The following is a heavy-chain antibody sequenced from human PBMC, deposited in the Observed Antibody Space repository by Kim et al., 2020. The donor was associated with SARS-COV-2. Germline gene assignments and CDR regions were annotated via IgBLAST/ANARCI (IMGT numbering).Heavy chain of an antibody. D-gene: IGHD6-13*01. CDR3: ARAVAAAGDYYYYGMDV. V-gene: IGHV3-53*01. J-gene: IGHJ6*02. Sequence: VKGRFTIARDKSKTTLYLQMNSLRAGDTAVYYCARAVAAAGDYYYYGMDVWGQGTTVTVSS.